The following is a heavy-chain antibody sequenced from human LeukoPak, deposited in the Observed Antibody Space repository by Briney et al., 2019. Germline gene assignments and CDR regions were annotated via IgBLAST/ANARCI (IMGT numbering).Heavy chain of an antibody. CDR3: ASRDTAMVKGNWFDP. CDR1: GGSFSGYY. Sequence: SETLSLTCAVYGGSFSGYYWSWIRQPPGKGLEWIGEINHSGSTDYNPSLKSRVTISVDTSKNQFSLKLSSVTAADTAVYYWASRDTAMVKGNWFDPWGQGTLVTGSS. V-gene: IGHV4-34*01. CDR2: INHSGST. J-gene: IGHJ5*02. D-gene: IGHD5-18*01.